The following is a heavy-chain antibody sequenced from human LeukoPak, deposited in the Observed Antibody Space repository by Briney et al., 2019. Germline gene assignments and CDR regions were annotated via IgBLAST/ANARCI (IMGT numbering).Heavy chain of an antibody. V-gene: IGHV4-59*01. CDR1: GGSISSYY. CDR3: GRRVVPAARGGYYFDY. CDR2: IYYSGST. J-gene: IGHJ4*02. D-gene: IGHD2-2*01. Sequence: SETLSLTCTVSGGSISSYYWSWIRQPPGKGLEWIGYIYYSGSTNYNPSLKSRVTISVDTSKNHFSLQLSSVTVADTAVYYCGRRVVPAARGGYYFDYWGQGTLVTVSS.